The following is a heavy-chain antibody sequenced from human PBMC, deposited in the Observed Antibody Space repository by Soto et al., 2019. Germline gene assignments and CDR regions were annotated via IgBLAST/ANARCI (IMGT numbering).Heavy chain of an antibody. CDR3: ATQRLSSSWYWVY. CDR2: ISGSGGST. CDR1: GFTFSSYA. V-gene: IGHV3-23*01. D-gene: IGHD6-13*01. J-gene: IGHJ4*02. Sequence: EVQLLESGGGLVQPGGSLRLSCAASGFTFSSYAMSWVRQAPGKGLEWVSAISGSGGSTYYADSVKGLFTISRDNSKNTLYLQMNSLRAEDTAVYYCATQRLSSSWYWVYWGQGTLVTVSS.